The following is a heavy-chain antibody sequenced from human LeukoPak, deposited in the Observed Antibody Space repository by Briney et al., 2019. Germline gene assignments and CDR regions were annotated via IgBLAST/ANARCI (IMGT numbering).Heavy chain of an antibody. CDR3: ARDLGDPITMVRGVITAYGMDV. Sequence: GGSLRLSCAASGFTFSSYAMHWVRQAPGKGLEWVAVISYDRSNKYYADSVKGRFTISRDNSKNTLYLQMNSLRAEDTAVYYCARDLGDPITMVRGVITAYGMDVWGQGTTVTVSS. CDR2: ISYDRSNK. V-gene: IGHV3-30*04. D-gene: IGHD3-10*01. J-gene: IGHJ6*02. CDR1: GFTFSSYA.